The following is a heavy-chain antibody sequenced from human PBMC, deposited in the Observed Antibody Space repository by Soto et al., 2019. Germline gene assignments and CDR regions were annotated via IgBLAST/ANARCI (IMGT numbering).Heavy chain of an antibody. V-gene: IGHV3-21*01. CDR2: ISSSSSYI. CDR3: ARGMGTAMVTLSFDY. D-gene: IGHD5-18*01. J-gene: IGHJ4*02. Sequence: EVQLVESGGGLVKPGGPLRLSCAASGFTFSSYSMNWVRQAPGQGLEWVSSISSSSSYIYYAGSVKGRLTVSRDNAKNSVFLVMNSLRAEDSAVYYCARGMGTAMVTLSFDYWGQGALVTVSS. CDR1: GFTFSSYS.